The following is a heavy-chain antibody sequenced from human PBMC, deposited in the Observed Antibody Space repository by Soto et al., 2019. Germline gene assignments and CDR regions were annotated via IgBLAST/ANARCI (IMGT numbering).Heavy chain of an antibody. CDR3: ASLLSDHNYYYGMDV. CDR1: GYSFTSSW. J-gene: IGHJ6*02. CDR2: IDPSDSYT. V-gene: IGHV5-10-1*01. Sequence: PGESRKISCNGSGYSFTSSWISWVRQMPGKGLEWMGRIDPSDSYTNYSPSFQGHVTISADKSISTAYLQWSSLKASDTAMYYCASLLSDHNYYYGMDVWGQGTTVTVSS.